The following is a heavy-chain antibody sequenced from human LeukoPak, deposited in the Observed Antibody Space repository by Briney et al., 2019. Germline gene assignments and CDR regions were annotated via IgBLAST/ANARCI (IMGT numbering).Heavy chain of an antibody. D-gene: IGHD2-15*01. CDR1: GGTFSSYA. V-gene: IGHV1-18*01. J-gene: IGHJ4*02. CDR3: ARDLVVVAADALDY. CDR2: ISAYNGNT. Sequence: ASVKVSCKASGGTFSSYAISWVRQAPGQGLEWMGWISAYNGNTNYAQKLQGRVTMTTDTSTSTAYMELRSLRSDDTAVYYCARDLVVVAADALDYWGQGTLVTVSS.